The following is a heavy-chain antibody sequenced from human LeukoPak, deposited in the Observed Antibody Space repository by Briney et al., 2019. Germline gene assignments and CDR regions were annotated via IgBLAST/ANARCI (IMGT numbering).Heavy chain of an antibody. J-gene: IGHJ4*02. D-gene: IGHD1-14*01. CDR3: AREYTYYFDY. CDR1: GSTFSSYS. Sequence: GGSLRLSCAVSGSTFSSYSMNWVRQAPGKGLEWVSYISTSSGTIFYADSVKGRFTISRDNAKNSLYLQMNSLRDEDTAVYYCAREYTYYFDYWGQGTLVTVSS. CDR2: ISTSSGTI. V-gene: IGHV3-48*02.